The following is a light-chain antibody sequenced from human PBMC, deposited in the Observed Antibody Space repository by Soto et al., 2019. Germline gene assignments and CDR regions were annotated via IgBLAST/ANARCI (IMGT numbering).Light chain of an antibody. Sequence: EIVLTQSPGTLSLSPGERATLSCRASQSVSSSYLAWYQQKPGQAPRLLIYGASIRATGIPDRISGSGSGTDFPLTISRLEPEDFAVYYCHQYGSSPPITFGQGTRLEIK. J-gene: IGKJ5*01. CDR3: HQYGSSPPIT. CDR2: GAS. CDR1: QSVSSSY. V-gene: IGKV3-20*01.